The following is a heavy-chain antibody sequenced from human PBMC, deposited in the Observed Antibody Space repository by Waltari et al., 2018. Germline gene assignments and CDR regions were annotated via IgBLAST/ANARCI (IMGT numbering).Heavy chain of an antibody. V-gene: IGHV1-8*03. Sequence: QVQLVQSGAEVKKPGSSVKVSCKASGGTFSSYDINGVRQATGQGLEWMGWVNPNSGNTGYAQKFQGRVTITRNTSISTAYMELSSLRSEDTAVYYCARGKKVILWFREFADAFDIWGQGTMVTVSS. CDR2: VNPNSGNT. D-gene: IGHD3-10*01. J-gene: IGHJ3*02. CDR3: ARGKKVILWFREFADAFDI. CDR1: GGTFSSYD.